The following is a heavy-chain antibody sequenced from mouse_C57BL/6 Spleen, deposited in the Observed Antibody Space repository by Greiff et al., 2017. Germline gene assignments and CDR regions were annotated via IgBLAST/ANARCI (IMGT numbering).Heavy chain of an antibody. V-gene: IGHV14-4*01. J-gene: IGHJ3*01. CDR2: IDPENGDT. CDR1: GFNIKADY. D-gene: IGHD2-1*01. Sequence: VQLQQSGAELVRPGASVKLSRPASGFNIKADYMPWVKQRPEQGLEWIGWIDPENGDTEYASKFQGKATITADTSSNTAYLQLSSLTSEDTAVYYCTKRDYGNLRFAYWGQGTLVTVSA. CDR3: TKRDYGNLRFAY.